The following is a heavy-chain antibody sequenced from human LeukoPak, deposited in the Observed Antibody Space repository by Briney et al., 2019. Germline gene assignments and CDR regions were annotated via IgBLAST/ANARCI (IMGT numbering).Heavy chain of an antibody. J-gene: IGHJ5*01. CDR1: GDNFNSYW. Sequence: GESLKISCKGGGDNFNSYWIGWVRQMPGKGLEWMGIIYPGDSDTRYSPSFQGQVTISADKSISTAYLQWSGLKASDTAMYYCARQGGSYWDGWLDSWGQGTLVTVSS. CDR3: ARQGGSYWDGWLDS. D-gene: IGHD1-26*01. CDR2: IYPGDSDT. V-gene: IGHV5-51*01.